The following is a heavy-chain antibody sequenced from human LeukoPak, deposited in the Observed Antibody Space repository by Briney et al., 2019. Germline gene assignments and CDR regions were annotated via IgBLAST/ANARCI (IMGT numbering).Heavy chain of an antibody. D-gene: IGHD2-21*02. Sequence: ASVKVSCMASGYALTGNDFYWVRQAPGQGLEYMGSVNPFTGDTNYAQKFQGRVTMTRDTSRNTAYMELSGLTPDDTAMYYCATRPRPVTIGPFDYWGQGTLVTVSS. CDR2: VNPFTGDT. V-gene: IGHV1-2*02. CDR3: ATRPRPVTIGPFDY. CDR1: GYALTGND. J-gene: IGHJ4*02.